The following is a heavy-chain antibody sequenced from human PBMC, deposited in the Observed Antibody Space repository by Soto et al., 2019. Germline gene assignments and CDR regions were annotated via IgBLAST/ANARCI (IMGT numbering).Heavy chain of an antibody. CDR3: ARGNYIVVDYYYYYYYYMDV. D-gene: IGHD2-2*01. CDR1: GYTFTSYD. Sequence: QVQLVQSGAEVKKPGASVKVSCKASGYTFTSYDINWARQATGQGLEWMGWMNPNSGNTGYAQKFQGRVTTTRNTSISPDYMGLSSLRSDVTAVYYCARGNYIVVDYYYYYYYYMDVWGKGTTVTVSS. V-gene: IGHV1-8*01. J-gene: IGHJ6*03. CDR2: MNPNSGNT.